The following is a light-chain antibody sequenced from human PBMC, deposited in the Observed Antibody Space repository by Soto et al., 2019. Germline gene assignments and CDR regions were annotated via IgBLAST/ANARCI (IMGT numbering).Light chain of an antibody. CDR2: EVN. CDR3: SSFTRSSTYV. CDR1: SSDVGAYNF. J-gene: IGLJ1*01. V-gene: IGLV2-14*01. Sequence: QSALTQPASVSGSPGQSITISCTGTSSDVGAYNFVSWYQQYPGKAPKVMISEVNNRPSGVSNRFSGSKSGNTASLTISGLQAEDEADYYCSSFTRSSTYVFGSGTKLTVL.